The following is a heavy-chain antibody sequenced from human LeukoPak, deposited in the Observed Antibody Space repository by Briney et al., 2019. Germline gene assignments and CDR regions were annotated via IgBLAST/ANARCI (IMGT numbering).Heavy chain of an antibody. CDR2: FYSGGST. V-gene: IGHV3-66*01. CDR1: GFTVSSNY. CDR3: ARENFDVDTSYYFDY. J-gene: IGHJ4*02. D-gene: IGHD3-9*01. Sequence: GGSLRLSCVASGFTVSSNYMSWVRQAPGKGLEWVSMFYSGGSTFYADSVKGRFTIARDSSENTLYLQMNTLRAEDTAVYYCARENFDVDTSYYFDYWGQGTLVTVSS.